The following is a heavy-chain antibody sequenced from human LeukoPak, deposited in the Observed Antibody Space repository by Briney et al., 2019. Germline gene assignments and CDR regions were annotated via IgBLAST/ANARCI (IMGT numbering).Heavy chain of an antibody. CDR1: GFTFSLYG. V-gene: IGHV3-30*18. CDR3: AKEHRQMFRGVELDY. J-gene: IGHJ4*02. CDR2: ISYDGSDK. Sequence: GTSLRPSCAASGFTFSLYGIHWVRQAPGMGLEWVALISYDGSDKYYSDSVKGRFTISRDNSKNTLYLQMNSLKPEDTAVYYCAKEHRQMFRGVELDYWGQGTLVTVSS. D-gene: IGHD3-10*01.